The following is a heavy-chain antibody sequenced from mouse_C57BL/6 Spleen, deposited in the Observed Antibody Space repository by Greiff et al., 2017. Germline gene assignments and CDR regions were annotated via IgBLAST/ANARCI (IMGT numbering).Heavy chain of an antibody. J-gene: IGHJ3*01. V-gene: IGHV1-54*01. Sequence: QVQLQQSGPELVRPGTSVKVSCKASGYAFTNYLLEWVKQRPGKGLEWIGVINPGSGGTNYNEKFKGKATLTADKSSSTAYMQLSSLTSEDSAVYFCAIYEYDDWLADWGQGALVTVSA. CDR1: GYAFTNYL. CDR3: AIYEYDDWLAD. CDR2: INPGSGGT. D-gene: IGHD2-4*01.